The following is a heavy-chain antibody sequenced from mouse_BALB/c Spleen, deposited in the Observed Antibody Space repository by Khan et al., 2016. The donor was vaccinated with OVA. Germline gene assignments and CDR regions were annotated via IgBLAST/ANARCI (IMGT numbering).Heavy chain of an antibody. CDR2: IWSDGTT. CDR3: ARQPYFHYYVMDY. CDR1: GFSLTNYG. Sequence: QVQLKQSGPGLVAPSQTLSISCTISGFSLTNYGVHWVRQPPGKGLEWLVVIWSDGTTTYDSALKSRLTISKDNSKSQAFLKMDSLQTDDTAMYYGARQPYFHYYVMDYWGQGTSVTVSS. V-gene: IGHV2-6-1*01. D-gene: IGHD2-10*01. J-gene: IGHJ4*01.